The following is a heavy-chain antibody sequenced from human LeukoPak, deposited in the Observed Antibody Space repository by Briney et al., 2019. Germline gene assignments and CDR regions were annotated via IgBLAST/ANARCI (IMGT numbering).Heavy chain of an antibody. V-gene: IGHV3-9*01. CDR2: ISWNSGSI. J-gene: IGHJ3*02. D-gene: IGHD1-26*01. Sequence: GRCLRLSCAASGFTLDDYAMHWVRPAPGEGLEWVSGISWNSGSIGYADSVKGRFTISRDNAKNSLYLQMNSLRAEDTALYYCAKDVNSVSGSYAFDIWGQGTMVTVSS. CDR1: GFTLDDYA. CDR3: AKDVNSVSGSYAFDI.